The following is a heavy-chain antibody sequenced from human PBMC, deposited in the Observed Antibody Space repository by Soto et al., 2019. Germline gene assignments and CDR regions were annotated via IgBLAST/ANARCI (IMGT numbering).Heavy chain of an antibody. V-gene: IGHV3-64*01. CDR1: GFTFSSYA. CDR2: ISSNGGST. J-gene: IGHJ4*02. D-gene: IGHD3-3*01. Sequence: GGSLRLSCAASGFTFSSYAMHWVRQAPGKGLEYVSAISSNGGSTYYANSVKGRFTISRDNSKNTLYLQMGSLRAEDMAVYYCARDVSVRFLEWLYSFDYWGQGTLVTVSS. CDR3: ARDVSVRFLEWLYSFDY.